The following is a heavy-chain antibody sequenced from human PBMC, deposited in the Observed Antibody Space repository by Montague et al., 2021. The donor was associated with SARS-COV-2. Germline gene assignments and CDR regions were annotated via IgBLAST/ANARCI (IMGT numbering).Heavy chain of an antibody. Sequence: CAISGDSVSSNSATWSWIRESPPRGLEWLGRTYYRSKWHSDYAPXVRGRLTVNPDASKNEFSLELNYVTPEDTAVYYCVRYSGWFYFDFWGQGTLVTVSS. CDR3: VRYSGWFYFDF. CDR1: GDSVSSNSAT. CDR2: TYYRSKWHS. J-gene: IGHJ4*02. D-gene: IGHD6-19*01. V-gene: IGHV6-1*01.